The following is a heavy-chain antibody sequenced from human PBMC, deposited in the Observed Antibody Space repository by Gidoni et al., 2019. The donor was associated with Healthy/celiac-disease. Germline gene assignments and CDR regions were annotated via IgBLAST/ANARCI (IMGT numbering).Heavy chain of an antibody. J-gene: IGHJ1*01. CDR2: ISSSSSYI. Sequence: EVQLVESGGGLVKPGGSLRLSCAASGFTFRSYSMNWVRQAPGKGLEWVSSISSSSSYIYYADSVKGRFTISRDNAKNSLYLQMNSLRAEDTAVYYCASASILEWSFQSYYFQHWGQGTLVTVSS. V-gene: IGHV3-21*01. CDR1: GFTFRSYS. CDR3: ASASILEWSFQSYYFQH. D-gene: IGHD3-3*01.